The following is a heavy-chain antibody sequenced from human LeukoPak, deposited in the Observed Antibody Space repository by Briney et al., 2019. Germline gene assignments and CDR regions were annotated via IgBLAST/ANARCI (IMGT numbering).Heavy chain of an antibody. J-gene: IGHJ3*02. CDR2: ILYDGSKK. D-gene: IGHD3-9*01. CDR1: GFTFTNYN. V-gene: IGHV3-30*18. Sequence: GGSLRLSCAASGFTFTNYNMHWVRQTPGKGLQWVAAILYDGSKKYYADSVKGRFSVYRDNSNYTLYLQMNSLKTEDTAVYSCANFDGDSQAFHIWGQGTMVTVSS. CDR3: ANFDGDSQAFHI.